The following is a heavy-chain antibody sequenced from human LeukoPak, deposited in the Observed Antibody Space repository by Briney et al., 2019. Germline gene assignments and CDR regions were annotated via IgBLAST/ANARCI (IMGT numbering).Heavy chain of an antibody. Sequence: GGSLRLSCAASGFTFSSYWMNWARQAPGKGLEWVASINHNGSVNYYVDSVKGRFTISRDNAKNSLYLQMSNLRAEDTAVYFCARGGGLDVWGQGTTVTVSS. J-gene: IGHJ6*02. CDR1: GFTFSSYW. D-gene: IGHD3-16*01. V-gene: IGHV3-7*03. CDR3: ARGGGLDV. CDR2: INHNGSVN.